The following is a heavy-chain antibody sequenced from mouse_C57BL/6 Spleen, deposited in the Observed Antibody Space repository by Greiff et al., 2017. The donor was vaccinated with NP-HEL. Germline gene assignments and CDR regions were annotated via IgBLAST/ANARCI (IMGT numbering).Heavy chain of an antibody. J-gene: IGHJ3*01. D-gene: IGHD3-2*02. Sequence: EVQLQQSGPELVKPGASVKISCKASGYTFTDYYMNWVKQSHGKSLEWIGDINPNNGGTSYNQKFKGKATLTVDKSSSTAYMELRSLTSEDSAVYYCARSPRQLRPFAYWGQGTLVTVSA. CDR1: GYTFTDYY. CDR3: ARSPRQLRPFAY. CDR2: INPNNGGT. V-gene: IGHV1-26*01.